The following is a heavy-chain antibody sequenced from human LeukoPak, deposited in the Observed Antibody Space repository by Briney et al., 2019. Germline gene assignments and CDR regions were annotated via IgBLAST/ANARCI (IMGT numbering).Heavy chain of an antibody. V-gene: IGHV3-30*18. Sequence: PGGSLRLSCAASGFTVSSNYMSWVRQAPGKGLEWVAVISYDGSNKYYADSVKGRFTISRDNSKNTLYLQMNSLRAEDTAVYYCAKDIVVVPAASYYYGMDVWGQGTTVTVSS. CDR1: GFTVSSNY. CDR3: AKDIVVVPAASYYYGMDV. J-gene: IGHJ6*02. D-gene: IGHD2-2*01. CDR2: ISYDGSNK.